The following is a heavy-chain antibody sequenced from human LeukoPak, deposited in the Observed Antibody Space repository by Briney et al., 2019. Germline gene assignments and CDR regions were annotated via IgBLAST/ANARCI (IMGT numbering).Heavy chain of an antibody. J-gene: IGHJ5*02. CDR3: ARHVGYGNNWFDP. D-gene: IGHD5-18*01. V-gene: IGHV4-59*08. CDR1: GGSISSYY. Sequence: PSETLSLTCTVSGGSISSYYWSWIRQPPGKGREWIGYIYFSGSTNYNPSLKSRVTISVDTSKNQFSLKLRSVTAADTAVYYCARHVGYGNNWFDPWGQGTLVTVSS. CDR2: IYFSGST.